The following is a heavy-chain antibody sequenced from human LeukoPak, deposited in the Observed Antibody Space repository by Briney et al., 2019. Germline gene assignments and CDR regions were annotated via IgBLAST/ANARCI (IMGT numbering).Heavy chain of an antibody. V-gene: IGHV3-74*01. Sequence: PGGSLRLSCAASGFTFSSYWMHWVRHAPGKGLVWVSRINSDGSSTSYADSVKGRFTISRDNAKNTLYLQMNSLRAEDTAVYYCARAGRLGIQNYYYYMDVWGKGTTVTVSS. D-gene: IGHD7-27*01. J-gene: IGHJ6*03. CDR1: GFTFSSYW. CDR2: INSDGSST. CDR3: ARAGRLGIQNYYYYMDV.